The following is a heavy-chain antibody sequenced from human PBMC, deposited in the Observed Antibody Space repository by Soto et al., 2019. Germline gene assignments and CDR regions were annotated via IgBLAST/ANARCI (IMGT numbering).Heavy chain of an antibody. D-gene: IGHD3-3*01. CDR2: IYWDDDK. J-gene: IGHJ4*02. Sequence: QITLNESGPTQVKPRQTLTLTCTFSGFSLTTSGVGVGWIRQSPGTAPEWLALIYWDDDKRYSPSLKSRLPITKDTSKNQVVLTMADLDPVDTATYYCAHRVLRTVFGLVTTTAIYFDFWGQGTPVAVSS. V-gene: IGHV2-5*02. CDR3: AHRVLRTVFGLVTTTAIYFDF. CDR1: GFSLTTSGVG.